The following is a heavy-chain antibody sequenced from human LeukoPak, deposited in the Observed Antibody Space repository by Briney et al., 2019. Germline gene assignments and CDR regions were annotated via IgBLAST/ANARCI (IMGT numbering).Heavy chain of an antibody. Sequence: QPGRSLRLSCAASGFTFDDYAMHWVRQAPGKGLEWVSGISRNSGSIGYADSVKGRFTISRDNAKNSLYLQMNSPRAEDTALYYCAKGMPPWGYDSLDYWGQGTLVTVSS. CDR2: ISRNSGSI. CDR1: GFTFDDYA. J-gene: IGHJ4*02. D-gene: IGHD3-22*01. CDR3: AKGMPPWGYDSLDY. V-gene: IGHV3-9*01.